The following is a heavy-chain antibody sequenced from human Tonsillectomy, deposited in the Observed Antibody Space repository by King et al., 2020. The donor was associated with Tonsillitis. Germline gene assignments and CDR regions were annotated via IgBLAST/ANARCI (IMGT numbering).Heavy chain of an antibody. J-gene: IGHJ4*02. CDR3: TWDTSGHYCFTH. D-gene: IGHD3-22*01. Sequence: VQLVESGGGLVMPGGSLRLSCAASGFSFSDAWMNWVRQAPGKGLEWVGRLKSKTSGGTTYYTAPVKGRFTISRDDSKNTLYLQMNSLKTEDTAVYYCTWDTSGHYCFTHWGQGTLVTVSS. V-gene: IGHV3-15*07. CDR2: LKSKTSGGTT. CDR1: GFSFSDAW.